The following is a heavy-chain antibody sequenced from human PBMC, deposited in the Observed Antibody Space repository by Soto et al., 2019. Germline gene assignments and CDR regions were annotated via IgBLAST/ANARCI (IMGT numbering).Heavy chain of an antibody. V-gene: IGHV3-33*01. Sequence: QVQLVESGGGVVQPGRSLRLSCAASGFTFSSYGMHWVRQAPGKGLEWVAVIWYDGSNKYYADSVKGRFTISRDNSKNTLYLQMNSLRAEDTDVYYCARDHPAAMLSYGMDVWGQGTTVTVSS. CDR2: IWYDGSNK. CDR3: ARDHPAAMLSYGMDV. D-gene: IGHD2-2*01. CDR1: GFTFSSYG. J-gene: IGHJ6*02.